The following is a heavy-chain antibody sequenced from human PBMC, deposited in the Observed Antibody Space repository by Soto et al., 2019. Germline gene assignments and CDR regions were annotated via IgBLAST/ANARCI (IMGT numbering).Heavy chain of an antibody. J-gene: IGHJ5*02. D-gene: IGHD5-12*01. CDR1: GYFFINYY. CDR3: ARKTVLREGYFDP. Sequence: ASVKVSCKASGYFFINYYMHWVRQAPGQGLEWMGIINPIGGAATYAQTFQGRVTMTSDTSTSTFYLEMSSLRPDDTAVYYCARKTVLREGYFDPWGQGTLVTVSS. V-gene: IGHV1-46*01. CDR2: INPIGGAA.